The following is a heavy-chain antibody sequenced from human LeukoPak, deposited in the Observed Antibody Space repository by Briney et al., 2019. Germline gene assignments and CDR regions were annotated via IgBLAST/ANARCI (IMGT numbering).Heavy chain of an antibody. J-gene: IGHJ4*02. CDR1: GGSFSGYY. Sequence: SETLSLTCAVYGGSFSGYYWSWIRQPPGKGLEWIGSIYYSGSSDYNPSLKSRVTISVDTSKNQFSLKLSSVTAADTALYYCARLRGYSYGHSDYWGQGTLVTVSS. CDR2: IYYSGSS. CDR3: ARLRGYSYGHSDY. D-gene: IGHD5-18*01. V-gene: IGHV4-34*01.